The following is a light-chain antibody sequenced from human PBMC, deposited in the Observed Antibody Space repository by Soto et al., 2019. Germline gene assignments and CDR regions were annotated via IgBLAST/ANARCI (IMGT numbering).Light chain of an antibody. J-gene: IGLJ1*01. V-gene: IGLV1-51*02. CDR3: GTWDSSLSVFV. Sequence: HSVLTQPPSVSAAPGQKVTFSCSGSSSNIGKNYVSWYQQVPGTAPKLLIYEDNKRRSGIPDRFSGSKSGTSATLGITGLQTGDEADYYCGTWDSSLSVFVFGTGTKVTVL. CDR1: SSNIGKNY. CDR2: EDN.